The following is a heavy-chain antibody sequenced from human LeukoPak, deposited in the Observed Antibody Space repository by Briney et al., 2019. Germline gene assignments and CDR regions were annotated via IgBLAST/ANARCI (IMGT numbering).Heavy chain of an antibody. CDR3: ARDPPYSDSSGYYYDY. Sequence: GGSLRLSCVGSGFTFARHALTWVRQAPGKGLEWVSSISGSSIYIYYADSVKGRFTISRDNAKNSLYLQMNSLRAEDTAVYYCARDPPYSDSSGYYYDYWGQGTLVTVSS. D-gene: IGHD3-22*01. CDR2: ISGSSIYI. CDR1: GFTFARHA. V-gene: IGHV3-21*01. J-gene: IGHJ4*02.